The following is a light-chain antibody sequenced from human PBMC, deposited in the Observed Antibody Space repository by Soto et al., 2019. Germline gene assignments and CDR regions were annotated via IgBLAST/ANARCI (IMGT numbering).Light chain of an antibody. J-gene: IGLJ2*01. CDR1: SSDVGSSDL. Sequence: VLTQPASVSGSPGQSITISCTGGSSDVGSSDLVSWYQQHPGKAPKLMIFEGSKRPSGVSYRFSGSKSGNTASLTISGLQAEDEADYYCCSYAASSIVVFGGGTKVTVL. CDR3: CSYAASSIVV. CDR2: EGS. V-gene: IGLV2-23*03.